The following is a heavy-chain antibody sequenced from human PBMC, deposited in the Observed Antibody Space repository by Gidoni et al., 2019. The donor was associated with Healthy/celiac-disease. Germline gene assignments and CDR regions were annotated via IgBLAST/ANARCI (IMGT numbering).Heavy chain of an antibody. J-gene: IGHJ6*02. V-gene: IGHV3-33*01. Sequence: QVQLVESGGGVVQPGRSLRLSGAASGFTFSSYGMHWVRQAPGKGLEWVAVIWYDGSNKYYADSVKGRFTISRDNSKNTLYLQMNSLRSEDTAVYYCARGETTVVDYYYYGMDVWGQGTTVTVSS. CDR2: IWYDGSNK. CDR1: GFTFSSYG. D-gene: IGHD4-17*01. CDR3: ARGETTVVDYYYYGMDV.